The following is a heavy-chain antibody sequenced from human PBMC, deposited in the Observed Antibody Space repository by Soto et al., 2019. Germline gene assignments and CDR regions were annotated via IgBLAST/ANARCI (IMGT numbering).Heavy chain of an antibody. CDR2: ISSSGGTI. CDR1: GFTFSTYA. Sequence: GGSLRLSCAASGFTFSTYAMSWVRQAPGKGLEWVSGISSSGGTIYYADSVKGRFTISRENSKNTLYLQMNSLRAEDTAVYYCAKDNLGSSSSPAFDIWGQGTMVTVSS. J-gene: IGHJ3*02. D-gene: IGHD6-6*01. CDR3: AKDNLGSSSSPAFDI. V-gene: IGHV3-23*01.